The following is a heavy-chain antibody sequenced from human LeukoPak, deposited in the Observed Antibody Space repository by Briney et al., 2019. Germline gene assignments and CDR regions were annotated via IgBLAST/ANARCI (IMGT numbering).Heavy chain of an antibody. CDR1: GFTFSSYS. CDR2: ISSSSSYI. V-gene: IGHV3-21*01. D-gene: IGHD3-22*01. Sequence: PGGSLRLSCAASGFTFSSYSMNWVRQAPGKGLEWVSSISSSSSYIYYADSVKGRLTISRDNAKNSLYLQMNSLRAEDTAAYYCARDTYYYDSSGYYPYYFDYWGQGTLVTVSS. J-gene: IGHJ4*02. CDR3: ARDTYYYDSSGYYPYYFDY.